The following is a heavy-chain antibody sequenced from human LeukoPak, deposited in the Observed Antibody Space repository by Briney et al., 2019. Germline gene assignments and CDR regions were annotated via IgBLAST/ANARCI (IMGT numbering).Heavy chain of an antibody. J-gene: IGHJ5*02. CDR1: GYTFTSYG. CDR3: ARAAGSSSWYLNWFDP. V-gene: IGHV1-18*01. CDR2: ISAYNGNT. Sequence: ASVKVSCKASGYTFTSYGISWVRQAPGQGLGWMGWISAYNGNTNYAQKLQGRVTMTTDTSTSTAYMELRSLRSDDTAVYYCARAAGSSSWYLNWFDPWGQGTLVTVSS. D-gene: IGHD6-13*01.